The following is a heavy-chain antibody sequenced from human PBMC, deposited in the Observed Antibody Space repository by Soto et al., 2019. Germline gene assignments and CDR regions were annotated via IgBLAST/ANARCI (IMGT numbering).Heavy chain of an antibody. CDR1: GGSISSGYH. V-gene: IGHV4-59*01. D-gene: IGHD6-19*01. J-gene: IGHJ4*02. CDR2: IYYTGST. Sequence: PSETLSLTCTVSGGSISSGYHWAWIRQPPGMRLEWVAYIYYTGSTNYNPSLKSRVTISRDTSKNQFSLKMTSVTAEDTAVYYCARSGGGSGWLGGQGTLVTVSS. CDR3: ARSGGGSGWL.